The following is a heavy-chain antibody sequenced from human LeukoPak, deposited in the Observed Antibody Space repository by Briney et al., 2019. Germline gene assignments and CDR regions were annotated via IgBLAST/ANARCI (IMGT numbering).Heavy chain of an antibody. D-gene: IGHD3-22*01. V-gene: IGHV6-1*01. CDR1: GDSVSSNSAA. CDR3: ARAGGYYYDSSGYYPPYYYGMDV. CDR2: TYYRSKWYN. J-gene: IGHJ6*02. Sequence: SQTLSLTCAISGDSVSSNSAAWNWIRQSPSRGLEWLGRTYYRSKWYNDYAVSVKSRITINPDTSKNQFSLQLNSVTPEDTAVYYCARAGGYYYDSSGYYPPYYYGMDVWGQGTTVTVSS.